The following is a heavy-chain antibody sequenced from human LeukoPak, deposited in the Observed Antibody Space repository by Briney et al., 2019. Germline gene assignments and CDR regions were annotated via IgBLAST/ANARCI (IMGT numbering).Heavy chain of an antibody. CDR3: AKGSSLDWYFDL. CDR1: GLTFSSYA. CDR2: ISGSGGST. J-gene: IGHJ2*01. V-gene: IGHV3-23*01. Sequence: PGGSLRLSCAASGLTFSSYAMNWVRQAPGQGLEWVSAISGSGGSTYYADSVKGRFTISRDNSKNTLYLQMNSLRAEDTAVYYCAKGSSLDWYFDLWGRGTLVTVSS.